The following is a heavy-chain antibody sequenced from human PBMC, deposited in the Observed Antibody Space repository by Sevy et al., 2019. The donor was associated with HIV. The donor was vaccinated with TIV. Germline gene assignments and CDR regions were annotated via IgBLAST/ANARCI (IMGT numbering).Heavy chain of an antibody. Sequence: GGSLRLSCAASGFTFSSYSMNWVRQAPGKGLEWVSYISSSSSTIYYADSVKGRFTISRDNAKNSLYLQMNSLRDEDTAVYYCAREGKEGAASDDAFDIWGQGTMVTV. V-gene: IGHV3-48*02. D-gene: IGHD6-13*01. CDR3: AREGKEGAASDDAFDI. CDR2: ISSSSSTI. CDR1: GFTFSSYS. J-gene: IGHJ3*02.